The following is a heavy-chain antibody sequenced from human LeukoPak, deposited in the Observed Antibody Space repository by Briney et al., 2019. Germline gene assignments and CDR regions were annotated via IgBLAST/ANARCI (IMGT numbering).Heavy chain of an antibody. CDR1: GGSFSGYY. V-gene: IGHV4-34*01. J-gene: IGHJ6*04. CDR2: INHSGST. D-gene: IGHD3-10*01. CDR3: ARYRTMVRGMDV. Sequence: PSETLSLTCAVYGGSFSGYYWSWIRQPPGKGLEWIGEINHSGSTNYNPSLKSRVTISVDTSKNQFSLKLSSVTAADTAVYYCARYRTMVRGMDVWGKGTTVTISS.